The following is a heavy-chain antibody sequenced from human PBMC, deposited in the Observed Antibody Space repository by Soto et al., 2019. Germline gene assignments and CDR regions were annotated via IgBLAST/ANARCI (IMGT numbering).Heavy chain of an antibody. Sequence: LSLTCAVSGGSFSGYYWGWVRQPPGKGLEWIGDINETGGSNYNPSLKSRVMISVDTAKTQFSLNVTSVTAADTAVYYCAREVGYYSATRRNLYFDYWGPGTLVTVSS. CDR1: GGSFSGYY. CDR3: AREVGYYSATRRNLYFDY. CDR2: INETGGS. V-gene: IGHV4-34*01. J-gene: IGHJ4*02. D-gene: IGHD2-2*01.